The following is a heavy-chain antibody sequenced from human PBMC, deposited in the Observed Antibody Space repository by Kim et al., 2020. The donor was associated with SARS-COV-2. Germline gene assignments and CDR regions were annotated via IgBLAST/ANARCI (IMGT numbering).Heavy chain of an antibody. CDR3: ARDDIVVVPAAIFSYYYYGMDV. CDR2: IWYDGSNK. V-gene: IGHV3-33*01. CDR1: GFTFSSYG. J-gene: IGHJ6*02. D-gene: IGHD2-2*02. Sequence: GGSLRLSCAASGFTFSSYGMHWVRQAPGKGLEWVAVIWYDGSNKYYADSVKGRFTISRDNSKNTLYLQMNSLRAEDTAVYYCARDDIVVVPAAIFSYYYYGMDVWGQGTTVTVSS.